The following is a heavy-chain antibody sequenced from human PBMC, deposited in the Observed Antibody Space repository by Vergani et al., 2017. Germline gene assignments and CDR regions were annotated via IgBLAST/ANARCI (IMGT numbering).Heavy chain of an antibody. J-gene: IGHJ4*02. CDR1: GFTLSNFD. Sequence: QVQLVESGGGVVQRGGSLRLSCATSGFTLSNFDMQWIRQGPGKGLEFVAFIQFDGSNQYYADSVKGRFTLSRDFSKNTLYLQMNSLRTDDTATYYCAIHFRGWGIDYWGQGTQVIFSS. CDR2: IQFDGSNQ. D-gene: IGHD3-16*01. CDR3: AIHFRGWGIDY. V-gene: IGHV3-30*02.